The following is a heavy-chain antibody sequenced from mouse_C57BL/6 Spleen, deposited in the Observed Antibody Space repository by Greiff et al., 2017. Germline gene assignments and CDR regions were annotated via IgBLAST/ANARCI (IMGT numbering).Heavy chain of an antibody. CDR3: ARAYSNYDYWYFDV. J-gene: IGHJ1*03. Sequence: ESGPGLVKPSQSLSLTCSVTGYSITSGYYWNWIRQFPGNKLEWMGYISYDGSNNYNPSLKNRISITRDTSKNQFFLKLNSVTTEDTATYYCARAYSNYDYWYFDVWGTGTTVTVSS. CDR2: ISYDGSN. V-gene: IGHV3-6*01. CDR1: GYSITSGYY. D-gene: IGHD2-5*01.